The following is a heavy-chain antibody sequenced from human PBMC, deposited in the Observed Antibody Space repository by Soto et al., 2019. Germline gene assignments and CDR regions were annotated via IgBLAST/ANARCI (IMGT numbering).Heavy chain of an antibody. D-gene: IGHD3-3*01. CDR1: GFTFSSYA. Sequence: EVQLLESGGGLVQPGGSLRLSCAASGFTFSSYAMSWVRQAPGKGLGWVSSINNSGGRIYYADSVKGRFTSTRDNSKNMLYLEMNSLSVENTAVYYCAKTPYCYFWRGYCDWSQGTLVTVTS. CDR3: AKTPYCYFWRGYCD. V-gene: IGHV3-23*01. CDR2: INNSGGRI. J-gene: IGHJ4*02.